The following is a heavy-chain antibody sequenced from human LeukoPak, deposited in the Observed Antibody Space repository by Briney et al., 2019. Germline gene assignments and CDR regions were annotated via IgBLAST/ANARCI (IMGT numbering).Heavy chain of an antibody. V-gene: IGHV3-7*01. D-gene: IGHD1-1*01. CDR3: AGAVGGWNPDAFDI. J-gene: IGHJ3*02. CDR2: IKQDGSEK. Sequence: GGSLRLSCAASGFTFSSYWMSWVRQAPGKGLEWVANIKQDGSEKYYVDSVKGRFTISRDNAKNSLYLQMNSLRAEDTAVYYCAGAVGGWNPDAFDIWGKGTMVTVSS. CDR1: GFTFSSYW.